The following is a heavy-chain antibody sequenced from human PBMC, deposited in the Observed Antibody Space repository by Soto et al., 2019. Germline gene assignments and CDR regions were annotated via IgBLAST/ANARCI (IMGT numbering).Heavy chain of an antibody. Sequence: SETLSLTCTVSGGSISSGDYYWSWIRQPPGKGLEWIGYIYYSGSTYYNPSLKSRVTISVDTSKNQFSLKLSSVTAADTAVYYCALVGFGDLLPHGLDVWGQGTTVTVSS. V-gene: IGHV4-30-4*01. D-gene: IGHD3-10*01. J-gene: IGHJ6*02. CDR1: GGSISSGDYY. CDR3: ALVGFGDLLPHGLDV. CDR2: IYYSGST.